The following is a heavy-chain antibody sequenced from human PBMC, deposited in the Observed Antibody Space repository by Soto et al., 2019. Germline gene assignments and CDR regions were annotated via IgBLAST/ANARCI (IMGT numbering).Heavy chain of an antibody. Sequence: SETLSLTCTVSGGSISSSSYYWGWIRQPPGKGLEWIGSIYYSGSTYYNPSLKSRVTISVDTSKNQFSLKLSSVTAADTAVYYCASVTTVTTDFPEYYYMDVWGKGTTVT. CDR1: GGSISSSSYY. D-gene: IGHD4-4*01. V-gene: IGHV4-39*01. CDR2: IYYSGST. J-gene: IGHJ6*03. CDR3: ASVTTVTTDFPEYYYMDV.